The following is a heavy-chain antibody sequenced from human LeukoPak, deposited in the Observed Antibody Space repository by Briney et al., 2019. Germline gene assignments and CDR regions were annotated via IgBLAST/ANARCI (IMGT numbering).Heavy chain of an antibody. CDR3: ARGGGYAWDY. CDR1: GFTFDDYA. J-gene: IGHJ4*02. Sequence: GGSLRLSCAASGFTFDDYAMHWVRQAPGKGLEWVSGISWNSGSIGYADSVKGRFTISRDNAKNSLYLQMNSLRADDTAVYYCARGGGYAWDYWGQGTLVTVSS. D-gene: IGHD5-12*01. V-gene: IGHV3-9*01. CDR2: ISWNSGSI.